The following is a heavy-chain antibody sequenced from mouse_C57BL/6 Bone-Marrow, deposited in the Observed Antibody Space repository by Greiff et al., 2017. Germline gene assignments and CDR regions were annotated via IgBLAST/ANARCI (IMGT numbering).Heavy chain of an antibody. D-gene: IGHD2-3*01. V-gene: IGHV1-7*01. Sequence: LVESGAELAKPGASVKLSCKASGYTFTSYWMHWVKQRPGQGLEWIGYINPSSGYTKYNQKFKDKATLTADKSSSTAYMQLNSLTSEDSAVYYCARTPPSDGYIAMDYWGQGTSVTVAS. CDR3: ARTPPSDGYIAMDY. CDR1: GYTFTSYW. J-gene: IGHJ4*01. CDR2: INPSSGYT.